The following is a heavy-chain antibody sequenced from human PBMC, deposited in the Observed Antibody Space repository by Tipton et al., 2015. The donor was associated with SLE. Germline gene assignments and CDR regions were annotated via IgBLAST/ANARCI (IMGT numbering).Heavy chain of an antibody. J-gene: IGHJ4*02. V-gene: IGHV3-11*06. CDR2: ISSSSSYT. CDR3: ARDMEQWPPGVDY. CDR1: GFTFSDYY. D-gene: IGHD6-19*01. Sequence: GSLRLSCAASGFTFSDYYMSWIRQAPGKGLEWVSYISSSSSYTNCADSVKGRFTISRDNAKNSLYLQMNSLRAEDTAVYYCARDMEQWPPGVDYWGQGTLVTVSS.